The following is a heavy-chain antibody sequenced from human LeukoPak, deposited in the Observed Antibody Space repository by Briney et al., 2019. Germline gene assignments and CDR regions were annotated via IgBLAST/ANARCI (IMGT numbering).Heavy chain of an antibody. CDR1: GFTFDDYA. D-gene: IGHD1-26*01. CDR3: AKDRTYSGSYAGAFDI. V-gene: IGHV3-9*03. CDR2: ISWNSGSI. J-gene: IGHJ3*02. Sequence: GGSLRLSCAASGFTFDDYAMHWVRQAPGKGLEWVSGISWNSGSIVYADSVKGRFTISRDNAKNSLYLQMNSLRAEDMALYYCAKDRTYSGSYAGAFDIWGQGTMVTVSS.